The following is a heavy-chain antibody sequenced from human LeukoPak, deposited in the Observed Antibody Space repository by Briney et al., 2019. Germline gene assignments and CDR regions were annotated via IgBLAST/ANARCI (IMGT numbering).Heavy chain of an antibody. D-gene: IGHD3-22*01. CDR1: GYTFTSYD. CDR3: ARGPDSSGYYESFDFDY. Sequence: ASVKVSCKASGYTFTSYDINWVRQATGQGLEWMGWMNPNSGNTGYAQKFQGRVTMTRNTSISTAYMELSSLRSEDTAVYYCARGPDSSGYYESFDFDYWGQGTLVTVSS. J-gene: IGHJ4*02. CDR2: MNPNSGNT. V-gene: IGHV1-8*01.